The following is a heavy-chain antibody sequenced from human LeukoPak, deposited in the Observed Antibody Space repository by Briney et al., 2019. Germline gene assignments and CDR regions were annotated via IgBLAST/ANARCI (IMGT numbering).Heavy chain of an antibody. D-gene: IGHD3-22*01. CDR2: IYCSGST. V-gene: IGHV4-39*01. J-gene: IGHJ5*02. CDR1: GGSISSSSYY. Sequence: SETLSLTCTVSGGSISSSSYYWGWIRQPPGKGLEWIGSIYCSGSTYYNPSLKSRVTISVDTSKNQFSLKLSSVTAADTAVYYCIGYDSSGYYYSWFDPWGQGTLVTVSS. CDR3: IGYDSSGYYYSWFDP.